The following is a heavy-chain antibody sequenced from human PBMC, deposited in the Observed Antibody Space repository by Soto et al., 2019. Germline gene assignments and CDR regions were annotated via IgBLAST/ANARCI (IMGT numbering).Heavy chain of an antibody. CDR1: GDSISGTDSY. V-gene: IGHV4-39*01. CDR2: ISYRGST. J-gene: IGHJ6*02. D-gene: IGHD1-26*01. Sequence: QVQLQESGPGLVKPSETLSLTCNVSGDSISGTDSYWGWFRQPPGRGLHWIASISYRGSTYFNPSLPPRVSISVDAFKGQGSLRLRSVTAADTAVYYCARHPRWDPYYYFYPMDVWGQGTTVTVSS. CDR3: ARHPRWDPYYYFYPMDV.